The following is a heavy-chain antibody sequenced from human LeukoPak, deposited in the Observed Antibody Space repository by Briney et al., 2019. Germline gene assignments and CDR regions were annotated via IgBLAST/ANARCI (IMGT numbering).Heavy chain of an antibody. D-gene: IGHD5-12*01. CDR2: IYYSGSS. V-gene: IGHV4-59*01. CDR3: ARDPSDAYSGYDDPPYYYGMDV. J-gene: IGHJ6*02. Sequence: PSETLSLTRTVSGGSISSYYWSWIRQPPGKGLEWIGYIYYSGSSNYNPSLKSRVAISVDTSKNQFSLKLSSVTAADTAVYYCARDPSDAYSGYDDPPYYYGMDVWGQGTMVTVSS. CDR1: GGSISSYY.